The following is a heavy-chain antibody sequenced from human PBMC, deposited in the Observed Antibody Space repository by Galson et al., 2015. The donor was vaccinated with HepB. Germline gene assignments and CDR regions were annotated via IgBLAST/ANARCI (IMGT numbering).Heavy chain of an antibody. J-gene: IGHJ3*02. V-gene: IGHV3-74*01. CDR2: IDSYGTEA. Sequence: SLRTGCEGYGCRGSNFWIHWVRQVPGARQVCVSRIDSYGTEAIYAEFVKGRFAIPRVNTNNPLYLQMNSLRAEDTALYYCARGRYDHGFDIWGQGTMVTVSS. CDR3: ARGRYDHGFDI. D-gene: IGHD3-16*01. CDR1: GCRGSNFW.